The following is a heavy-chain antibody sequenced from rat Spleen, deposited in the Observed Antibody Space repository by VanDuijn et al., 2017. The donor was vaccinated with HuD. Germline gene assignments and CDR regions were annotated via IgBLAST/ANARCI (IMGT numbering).Heavy chain of an antibody. D-gene: IGHD1-11*01. V-gene: IGHV5-17*01. CDR2: IIYDGSST. J-gene: IGHJ3*01. CDR1: GFTFSDYA. CDR3: AVRRPPFWFAY. Sequence: EVQLVESGGGLVQPGRSLKLSCAASGFTFSDYAMAWVRQAPKKGLEWVATIIYDGSSTYYRDSVKGRFTISRDNAKSTLYLQMDSLRSEDTATYYCAVRRPPFWFAYWGQGTLVTVSS.